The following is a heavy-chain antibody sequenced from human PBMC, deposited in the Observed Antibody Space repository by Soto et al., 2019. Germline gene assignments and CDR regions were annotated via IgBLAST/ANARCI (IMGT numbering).Heavy chain of an antibody. V-gene: IGHV1-69*06. Sequence: QVQLMQSGAEVKKPGSSVKVSCKAFGGTFSSNVISWVRQAPGQGLEWMGEIMPIFGAANNAQKFQGRLTITADTSTTTVYMELSSLRSEDTAVYFCARGARYCSGGSCYPDDWGQGTLVTVSS. CDR1: GGTFSSNV. D-gene: IGHD2-15*01. CDR3: ARGARYCSGGSCYPDD. CDR2: IMPIFGAA. J-gene: IGHJ4*02.